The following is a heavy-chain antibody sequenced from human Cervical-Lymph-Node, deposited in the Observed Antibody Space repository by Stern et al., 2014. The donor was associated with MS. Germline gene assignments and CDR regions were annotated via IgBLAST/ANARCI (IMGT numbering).Heavy chain of an antibody. J-gene: IGHJ4*02. CDR2: ISYDGSNK. Sequence: MQLVESGGGVVQPGRSLRLSCAASGFTFSSYAMHWVRQAPGKGLEWVAVISYDGSNKYYADSVKGRFTISRYNSKNTLYLQMNSLRAEDTAVYYCAVPSAWQSIWYYFDYWGQGTLVTVSS. D-gene: IGHD3-3*01. CDR3: AVPSAWQSIWYYFDY. CDR1: GFTFSSYA. V-gene: IGHV3-30*01.